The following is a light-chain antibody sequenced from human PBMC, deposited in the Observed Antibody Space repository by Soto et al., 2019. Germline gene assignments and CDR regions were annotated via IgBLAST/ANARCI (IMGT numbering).Light chain of an antibody. V-gene: IGKV3-15*01. Sequence: MTQSPSTLSGTAGDRVPITCRAGQSVGSNLAWYRQKPGPGPGLLLYVASTRATGIPARFSGSGSGTEFTLTITSLQSEDFATDYCQQANSFPPITFGQGTRLEIK. CDR2: VAS. CDR3: QQANSFPPIT. CDR1: QSVGSN. J-gene: IGKJ5*01.